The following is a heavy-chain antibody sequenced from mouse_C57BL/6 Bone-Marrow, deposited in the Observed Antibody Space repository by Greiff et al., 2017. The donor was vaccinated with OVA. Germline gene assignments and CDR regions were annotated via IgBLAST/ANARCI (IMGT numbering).Heavy chain of an antibody. V-gene: IGHV1-81*01. CDR2: IYPRSGNT. CDR1: GYTFTSYG. CDR3: ARGGGSYPAWFAY. D-gene: IGHD1-1*02. Sequence: QVQLQQSGAELARPGASVKLSCKASGYTFTSYGISWVKQRTGQGLEWIGEIYPRSGNTYYNEKFKGKATLTADKSSSTAYMELRSLTSEDSAVYFCARGGGSYPAWFAYWGQGTLVTVSA. J-gene: IGHJ3*01.